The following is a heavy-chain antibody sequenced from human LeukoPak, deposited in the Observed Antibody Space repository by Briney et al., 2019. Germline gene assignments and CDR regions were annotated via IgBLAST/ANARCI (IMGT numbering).Heavy chain of an antibody. CDR1: GFTFSSYG. CDR3: ARDKGYYGIEV. J-gene: IGHJ6*01. Sequence: GRSLRLSCAASGFTFSSYGMHWVRQAPGKGLEWVAVIWYDGSNKYYADSVKGRFTISRDNSKNTLYLQMNSLRAEDTALYYCARDKGYYGIEVWGQGTTVTASS. CDR2: IWYDGSNK. V-gene: IGHV3-33*01.